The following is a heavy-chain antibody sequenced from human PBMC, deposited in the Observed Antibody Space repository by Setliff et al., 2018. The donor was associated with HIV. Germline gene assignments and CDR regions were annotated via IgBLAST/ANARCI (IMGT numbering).Heavy chain of an antibody. V-gene: IGHV4-34*01. CDR2: ISHGGRS. Sequence: SETLSLTCAVYNGSFSEYYWTWVRQPPGKELEWIGEISHGGRSTYNPSLKSRVAISVDTSKNQFSLKLNTVTAADTALYFCALLEVPLIEGISPALWDQGTLVTVSS. D-gene: IGHD3-22*01. CDR1: NGSFSEYY. J-gene: IGHJ4*02. CDR3: ALLEVPLIEGISPAL.